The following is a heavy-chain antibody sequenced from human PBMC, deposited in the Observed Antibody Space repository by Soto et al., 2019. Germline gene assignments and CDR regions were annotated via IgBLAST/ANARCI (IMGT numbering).Heavy chain of an antibody. J-gene: IGHJ6*03. CDR1: GCSISSYY. D-gene: IGHD2-15*01. V-gene: IGHV4-59*01. Sequence: QVQLQESGPGLVKPSETLSLTCTVSGCSISSYYWSWIRQPPGKGLEWIGYIYYSGSTNYNPSPNSRVTISVDTSKNQFSLKLSSVTAADTAVYYCARNFKDAYYYYYMDFWGKGTTVTVSS. CDR2: IYYSGST. CDR3: ARNFKDAYYYYYMDF.